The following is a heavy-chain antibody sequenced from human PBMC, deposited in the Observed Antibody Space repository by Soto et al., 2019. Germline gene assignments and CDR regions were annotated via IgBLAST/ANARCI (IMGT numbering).Heavy chain of an antibody. CDR1: GGSFSGYY. J-gene: IGHJ5*02. Sequence: SETLSLTCAVYGGSFSGYYWSWIRQPPGKGLEWIGEINHSGSTNYNPSLKSRVTISVDTSKNQFSLKLSSVTAADTAVYYCARGVVVVAAPRFDPWGQGTLVTVSS. D-gene: IGHD2-15*01. CDR2: INHSGST. CDR3: ARGVVVVAAPRFDP. V-gene: IGHV4-34*01.